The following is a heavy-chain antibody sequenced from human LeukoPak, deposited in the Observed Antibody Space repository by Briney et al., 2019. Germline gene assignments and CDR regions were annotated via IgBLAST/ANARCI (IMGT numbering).Heavy chain of an antibody. CDR2: IYTSGST. D-gene: IGHD2-2*01. J-gene: IGHJ6*03. Sequence: SETLSLTCTVSGGSISSYYWSWIRQPAGKGLEWIGRIYTSGSTNYNPSLKSRVTMSVDTSKNQFSLKLSSVTAADTAVYYCARESYRVVPAASYYYYYMDVWGKGTTVTVSS. CDR3: ARESYRVVPAASYYYYYMDV. CDR1: GGSISSYY. V-gene: IGHV4-4*07.